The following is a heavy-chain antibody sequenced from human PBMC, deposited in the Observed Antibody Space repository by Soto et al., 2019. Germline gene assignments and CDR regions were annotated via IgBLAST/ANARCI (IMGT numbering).Heavy chain of an antibody. V-gene: IGHV1-24*01. J-gene: IGHJ3*02. CDR1: GYTLTELS. D-gene: IGHD3-9*01. CDR2: FDPEDGET. Sequence: GASVKVSCKVSGYTLTELSMHWVRQAPGKGLEWMGGFDPEDGETIYAQKFQGRVTMTEDTSTDTAYMELSSLRSEDTAVYYCATDLRDILTGYYSQEYDAFDIWGQGTMVTVSS. CDR3: ATDLRDILTGYYSQEYDAFDI.